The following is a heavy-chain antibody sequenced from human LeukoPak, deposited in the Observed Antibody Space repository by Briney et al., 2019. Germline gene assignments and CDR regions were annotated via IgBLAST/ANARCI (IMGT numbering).Heavy chain of an antibody. Sequence: GGSLRLSCAASGFTFSSYAIHWVRQAPGKGLDWVAVISYDGSNKYYADSVKGRFTISRDNSKNTLSLQMNSLRAEDTAVYYCAKVTSSYNYFDYWGQGSLVTVSS. CDR3: AKVTSSYNYFDY. D-gene: IGHD2-2*01. V-gene: IGHV3-30*04. CDR1: GFTFSSYA. J-gene: IGHJ4*02. CDR2: ISYDGSNK.